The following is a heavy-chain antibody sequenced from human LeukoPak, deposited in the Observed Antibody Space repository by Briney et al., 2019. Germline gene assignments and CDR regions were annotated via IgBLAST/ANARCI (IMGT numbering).Heavy chain of an antibody. D-gene: IGHD3-3*01. J-gene: IGHJ6*03. CDR1: GGSISSYY. V-gene: IGHV4-59*01. CDR2: IYYSGST. CDR3: ARSGYYDFWSGYYSYYYYYYMDV. Sequence: SETLSLTCTVSGGSISSYYWSWIRHPPGKGLEWIGYIYYSGSTNYNPSLKSRVTISVDTSKNQFSLKLSSVTAADTAVYYCARSGYYDFWSGYYSYYYYYYMDVWGKGTTVTVSS.